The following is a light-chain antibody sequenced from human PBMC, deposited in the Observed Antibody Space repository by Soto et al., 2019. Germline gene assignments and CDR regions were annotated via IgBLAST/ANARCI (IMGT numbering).Light chain of an antibody. Sequence: EIGLTQSPGTLSLSPGERATLSCRASQRVGSNYLAWYQQKPGQAPRLLIYVTSSRATGMPDRFSGSGSGTAFTLTISKLEPEDSAVYYCQQYATSPLTFGGGTKVEIK. CDR3: QQYATSPLT. CDR1: QRVGSNY. V-gene: IGKV3-20*01. CDR2: VTS. J-gene: IGKJ4*01.